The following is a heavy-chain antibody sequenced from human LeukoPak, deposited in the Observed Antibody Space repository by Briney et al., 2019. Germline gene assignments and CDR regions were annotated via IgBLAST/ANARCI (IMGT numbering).Heavy chain of an antibody. D-gene: IGHD3-16*01. Sequence: PSETLSLTCIVSDGSISSSHYHWGWIRQAPGKGLEWIGSIYYSGSTYYNPSLKSRVTISIDTSKNQFFLKLSSVTAADTAVYYCARDGGWGELWLVWGAFDNWGQGTLVTVSS. CDR3: ARDGGWGELWLVWGAFDN. CDR2: IYYSGST. CDR1: DGSISSSHYH. V-gene: IGHV4-39*07. J-gene: IGHJ4*02.